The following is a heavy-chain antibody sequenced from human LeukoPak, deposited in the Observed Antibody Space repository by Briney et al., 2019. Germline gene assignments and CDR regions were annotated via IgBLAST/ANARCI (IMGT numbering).Heavy chain of an antibody. CDR3: ARRAFGGVIAANWFDP. V-gene: IGHV4-59*08. J-gene: IGHJ5*02. CDR2: IYDNGYT. Sequence: PSETLSLTCTVSGGSMSTYYWSWIRQPPGKGLEWVGYIYDNGYTHYNPSLKSRASISLDTSKSQFSLNLSSVTAADTAVYYCARRAFGGVIAANWFDPWGQGTLVTVSS. D-gene: IGHD3-16*02. CDR1: GGSMSTYY.